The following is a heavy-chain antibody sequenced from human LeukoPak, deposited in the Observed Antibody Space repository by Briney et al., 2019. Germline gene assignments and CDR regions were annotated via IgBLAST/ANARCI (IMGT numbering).Heavy chain of an antibody. Sequence: SVTVSCKASGGTFSSYAISWVRQAPGQGLEWMGGIIPIFGTANYAQKFQGRVTITADESTSTAYMELSSLRSEDTAVYYCARDRRHIAAAGYNWFDPWGQGTLVTVSS. J-gene: IGHJ5*02. CDR2: IIPIFGTA. D-gene: IGHD6-13*01. CDR3: ARDRRHIAAAGYNWFDP. V-gene: IGHV1-69*13. CDR1: GGTFSSYA.